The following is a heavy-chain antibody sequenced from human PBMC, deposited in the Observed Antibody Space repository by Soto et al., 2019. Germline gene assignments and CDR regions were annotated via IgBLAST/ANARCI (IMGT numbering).Heavy chain of an antibody. Sequence: GVSLRLSFAVPGVTLSNFWMNWVRQAPGKGPEWVGRIKSKTDGGTTEYAAPVKDRFTISRDDSENTLYLQMNSLKTEDTAVYYCSHGYYQYFESWGQGTLVTVSS. CDR3: SHGYYQYFES. J-gene: IGHJ4*02. CDR2: IKSKTDGGTT. CDR1: GVTLSNFW. D-gene: IGHD5-18*01. V-gene: IGHV3-15*07.